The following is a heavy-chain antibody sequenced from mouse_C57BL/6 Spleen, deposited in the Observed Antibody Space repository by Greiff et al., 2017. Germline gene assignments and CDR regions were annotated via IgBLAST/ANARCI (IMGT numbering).Heavy chain of an antibody. D-gene: IGHD2-4*01. CDR1: GYSITSDY. V-gene: IGHV3-8*01. Sequence: VQLKESGPGLAKPSQTLSLTCSVTGYSITSDYWNWIRKFPGNKLEYMVYISYSGSTYYNPSLNSRIPITRDTSKNQDYLQLNSVTTEDTATYYCARSHYDYDGDFDYWGQGTTLTVSS. CDR3: ARSHYDYDGDFDY. CDR2: ISYSGST. J-gene: IGHJ2*01.